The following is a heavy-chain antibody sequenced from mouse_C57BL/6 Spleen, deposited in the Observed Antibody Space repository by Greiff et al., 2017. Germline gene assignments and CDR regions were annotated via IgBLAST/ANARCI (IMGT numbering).Heavy chain of an antibody. CDR1: GYSFTDYN. CDR3: ARGAYYSNFFDD. V-gene: IGHV1-39*01. Sequence: EVQVVESGPELVKPGASVKISCKASGYSFTDYNMNWVKQSTGKSLEWIGVINPNYGTTSYNQKFKGKATLTVDQSSSTAYMQLNSLTSEDSAFYYCARGAYYSNFFDDWGQGTTLTVSS. D-gene: IGHD2-5*01. J-gene: IGHJ2*01. CDR2: INPNYGTT.